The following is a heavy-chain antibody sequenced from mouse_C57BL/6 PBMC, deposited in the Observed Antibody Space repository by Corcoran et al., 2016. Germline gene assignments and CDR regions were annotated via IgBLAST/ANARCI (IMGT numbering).Heavy chain of an antibody. J-gene: IGHJ2*01. Sequence: QIQLVQSGPELKKPGETVKISCKASGYTFTTYGMSWVKQAPGKGLKWMGWINTYSGVPTYADDFKGRFAFSLETSASTAYLQINNLKNEEPATYFCARRTVGSSSYYFDYWCQGTTLTVSS. V-gene: IGHV9-3*01. D-gene: IGHD1-1*01. CDR3: ARRTVGSSSYYFDY. CDR1: GYTFTTYG. CDR2: INTYSGVP.